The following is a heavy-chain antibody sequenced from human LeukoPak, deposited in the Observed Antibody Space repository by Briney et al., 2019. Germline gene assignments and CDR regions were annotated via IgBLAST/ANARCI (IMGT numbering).Heavy chain of an antibody. J-gene: IGHJ4*02. Sequence: GGSLRLSCAGSGFTFSSYNMNWVRQAPGKGLEWVGIMSNSGENTFYGEAVKGRFTISRDNSQNTLYLQMNSLRPEDTAVYYCAKGGASVTRYVDYWGQGTLVTVSS. CDR1: GFTFSSYN. D-gene: IGHD4-17*01. V-gene: IGHV3-30*18. CDR3: AKGGASVTRYVDY. CDR2: MSNSGENT.